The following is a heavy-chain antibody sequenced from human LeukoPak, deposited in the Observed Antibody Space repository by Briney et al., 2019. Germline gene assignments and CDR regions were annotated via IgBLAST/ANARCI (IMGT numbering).Heavy chain of an antibody. CDR2: IRSKAYGGTT. V-gene: IGHV3-49*03. J-gene: IGHJ4*02. Sequence: GGSLRLSCTASGFTFGDYAMSWFRQAPGKGLEWVGFIRSKAYGGTTEYAASVKGRFTISRDDSKSIAYLQMNSLKTEDTAVYYCTRDVPSERQWLVRALPDYWGQGTLVTVSS. CDR1: GFTFGDYA. D-gene: IGHD6-19*01. CDR3: TRDVPSERQWLVRALPDY.